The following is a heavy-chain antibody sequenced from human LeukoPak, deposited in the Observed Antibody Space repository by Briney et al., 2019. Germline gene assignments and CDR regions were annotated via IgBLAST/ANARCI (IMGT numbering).Heavy chain of an antibody. CDR2: INHSGST. CDR1: GGSISSSSYY. CDR3: ASRDSSGYYFDY. J-gene: IGHJ4*02. D-gene: IGHD3-22*01. V-gene: IGHV4-39*07. Sequence: SETLSLTCTVSGGSISSSSYYWSWIRQPPGKGLEWIGEINHSGSTNYNPSLKSRVTISVDTSKNQFSLKLSSVTAADTAVYYCASRDSSGYYFDYWGQGTLVSVSS.